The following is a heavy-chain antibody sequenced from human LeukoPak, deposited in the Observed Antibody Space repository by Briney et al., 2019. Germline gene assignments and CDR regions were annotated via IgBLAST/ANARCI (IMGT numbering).Heavy chain of an antibody. Sequence: GGSLRLSCAASGFTFSSYVMHWVRQAPGKGLEWVAVISYDGNNEYYADSVKGRFTISRDNSKNTLYVQMNSLRIEDTAVYYCARSGDTNRNWFDPRGQGTLVTVSS. CDR3: ARSGDTNRNWFDP. CDR2: ISYDGNNE. V-gene: IGHV3-30-3*01. CDR1: GFTFSSYV. J-gene: IGHJ5*02. D-gene: IGHD2-8*01.